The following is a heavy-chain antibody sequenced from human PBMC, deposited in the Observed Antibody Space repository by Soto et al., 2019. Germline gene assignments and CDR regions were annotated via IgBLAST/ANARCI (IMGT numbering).Heavy chain of an antibody. CDR2: ISGSGGST. D-gene: IGHD3-22*01. V-gene: IGHV3-23*01. CDR1: GFTFSSYA. CDR3: AKDNYYDSSGYSIYYYYGMDV. Sequence: PGGSLRLSCAASGFTFSSYAMSWVRQAPGKGLEWVAAISGSGGSTYYADSAKGRFTISRDNSKNTLYLQMNSLRAGDTAVYYCAKDNYYDSSGYSIYYYYGMDVWGQGTTVTVSS. J-gene: IGHJ6*02.